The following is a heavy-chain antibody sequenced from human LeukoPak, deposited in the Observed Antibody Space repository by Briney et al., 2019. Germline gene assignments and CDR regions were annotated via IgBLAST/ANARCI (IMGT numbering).Heavy chain of an antibody. V-gene: IGHV5-51*01. CDR3: SRQGGTDAFDI. Sequence: GESLKISCKGSGYSLTSFWIGWVRQMPGKGLEWMGIIYPGDSDTRYSPPFQGQVTISADKSITTAYLQWSSLKASDTAMYYCSRQGGTDAFDIWGQGTMVTVSS. CDR1: GYSLTSFW. CDR2: IYPGDSDT. D-gene: IGHD3-16*01. J-gene: IGHJ3*02.